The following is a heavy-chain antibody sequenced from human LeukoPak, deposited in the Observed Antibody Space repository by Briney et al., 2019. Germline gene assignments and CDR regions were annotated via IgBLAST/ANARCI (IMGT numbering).Heavy chain of an antibody. D-gene: IGHD5/OR15-5a*01. J-gene: IGHJ4*02. CDR3: ARDNVYKFDY. CDR2: IYHSGST. Sequence: PSETLSLTCTVSGYSISSGYYWGWIRQPPGKGLEWIGGIYHSGSTYYNPSLKSRVTISVDTSKNQFSLKLSSVTAADTAVYYCARDNVYKFDYWGQGTLVTVSS. V-gene: IGHV4-38-2*02. CDR1: GYSISSGYY.